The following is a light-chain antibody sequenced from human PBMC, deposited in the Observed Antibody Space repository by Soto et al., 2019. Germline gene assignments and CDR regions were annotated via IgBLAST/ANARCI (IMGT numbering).Light chain of an antibody. J-gene: IGLJ1*01. Sequence: QSVMTQPPSVSAAPGQRVTISCSGSSSNIGGNSVSWYQQLPGTAPKLLIYDDNKRPSGIPDRFSGSKSGTSATLGITGFQTGDEADYYCGSWDSSLCAHVFGTGTKLTVL. CDR1: SSNIGGNS. CDR2: DDN. CDR3: GSWDSSLCAHV. V-gene: IGLV1-51*01.